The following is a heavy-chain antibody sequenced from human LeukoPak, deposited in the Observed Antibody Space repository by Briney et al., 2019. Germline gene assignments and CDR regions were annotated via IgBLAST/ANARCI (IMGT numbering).Heavy chain of an antibody. J-gene: IGHJ4*02. CDR2: IYTSGST. CDR1: GGSISSGSYY. CDR3: AAREECSSTSCPPLDY. Sequence: SQTLSLTCTVSGGSISSGSYYWSWIRQPAGKGLEWIGRIYTSGSTNYNPSLKSRVTISVDTSKNQFSLKLSSVTAADTAVYYCAAREECSSTSCPPLDYWGQGTLVTVSS. D-gene: IGHD2-2*01. V-gene: IGHV4-61*02.